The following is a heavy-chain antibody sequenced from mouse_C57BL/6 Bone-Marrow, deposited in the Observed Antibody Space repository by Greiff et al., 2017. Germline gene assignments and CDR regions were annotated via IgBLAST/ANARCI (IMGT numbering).Heavy chain of an antibody. Sequence: EVQLQQSGPELVKPGASVKMSCKTSGYTFTSYGINWVKQRPGQGLEWIGYIYIGNGYNEYHGKFKGKATLTADTSSSTAYMPISSLKSEDSAIYVCARKRTGYYYDMDYWGQGTSVTVAS. CDR1: GYTFTSYG. V-gene: IGHV1-58*01. CDR3: ARKRTGYYYDMDY. CDR2: IYIGNGYN. J-gene: IGHJ4*01.